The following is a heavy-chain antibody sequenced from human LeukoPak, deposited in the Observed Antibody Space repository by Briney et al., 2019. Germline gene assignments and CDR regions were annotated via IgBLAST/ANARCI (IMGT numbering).Heavy chain of an antibody. CDR3: ARRAAAGWGPHAFDI. CDR1: GGSISSYY. V-gene: IGHV4-4*07. CDR2: IYTSGST. D-gene: IGHD6-13*01. J-gene: IGHJ3*02. Sequence: SETLSLTCTVSGGSISSYYWSWIRQPAGKGLEWIGRIYTSGSTNYNPSLKSRVTMSVDTSKNQFSLKLSSVTAADTAVYYCARRAAAGWGPHAFDIWGQGTMVTVSS.